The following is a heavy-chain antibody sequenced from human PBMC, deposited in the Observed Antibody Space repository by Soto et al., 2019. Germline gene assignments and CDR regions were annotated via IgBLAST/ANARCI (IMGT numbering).Heavy chain of an antibody. CDR2: INHSGST. J-gene: IGHJ4*02. V-gene: IGHV4-61*01. Sequence: SETLSLTCTVSGGSVSSGSYYWSWIRQPPGKGLEWIGEINHSGSTNYNPSLKSRVTISVDTSKNQFSLKLSSVTAADTAVYYCARDLSASRGYSYGEFDYWGQGTLVTVSS. D-gene: IGHD5-18*01. CDR1: GGSVSSGSYY. CDR3: ARDLSASRGYSYGEFDY.